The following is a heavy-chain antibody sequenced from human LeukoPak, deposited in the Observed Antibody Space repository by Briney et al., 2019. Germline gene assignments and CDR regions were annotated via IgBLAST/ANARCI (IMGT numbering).Heavy chain of an antibody. CDR3: ASQARGYCSGGSCYRWFDH. CDR1: GYTFTSYA. Sequence: GASVKVSCKASGYTFTSYAMHWVRQAPGQRLEWMGWINAGNGNTKYSQKFQGRVTITRDTSASTAYMELSSMRSEDTAVYYCASQARGYCSGGSCYRWFDHWGQGTLVTVSS. CDR2: INAGNGNT. V-gene: IGHV1-3*01. D-gene: IGHD2-15*01. J-gene: IGHJ5*02.